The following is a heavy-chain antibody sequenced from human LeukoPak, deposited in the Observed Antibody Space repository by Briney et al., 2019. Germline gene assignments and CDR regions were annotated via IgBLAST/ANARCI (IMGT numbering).Heavy chain of an antibody. CDR3: ARGLLWFGEFPY. CDR2: IIPIFGTA. D-gene: IGHD3-10*01. J-gene: IGHJ4*02. V-gene: IGHV1-69*01. Sequence: GSSVKVSCKASGGTFSSYAISWVRQAPGQGLEWMGGIIPIFGTANYAQKFQGRVTITADESTSTAYMELSSPRSEDTAVYYCARGLLWFGEFPYWGQGTLVTVSS. CDR1: GGTFSSYA.